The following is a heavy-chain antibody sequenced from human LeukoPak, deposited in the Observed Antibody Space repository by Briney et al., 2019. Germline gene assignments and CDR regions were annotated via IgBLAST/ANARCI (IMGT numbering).Heavy chain of an antibody. CDR2: IYYSGST. J-gene: IGHJ3*02. CDR1: GGSISSSSYY. CDR3: ASSPSYGDYGGGAFDI. V-gene: IGHV4-39*07. Sequence: SETLSLTCTVSGGSISSSSYYWGWIRQPPGKGLEWIGSIYYSGSTYYNPSLKSRVTISVDTSKNQFSLKLSSVTAADTAVYYCASSPSYGDYGGGAFDIWGQGTMVTVSS. D-gene: IGHD4-17*01.